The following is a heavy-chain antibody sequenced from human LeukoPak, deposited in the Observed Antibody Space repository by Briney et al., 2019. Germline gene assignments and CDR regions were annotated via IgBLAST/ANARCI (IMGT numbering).Heavy chain of an antibody. J-gene: IGHJ3*02. CDR3: ARVWGYAFDI. CDR1: GFIFANYE. Sequence: PGGSLRLSCDSSGFIFANYEMNWVRQAPGKGLEWVSYISSSGATIYYADSVRGRFTISRDNAKNSLYLQMNSLRAEDTAVYYCARVWGYAFDIWGQGTTVTVSS. CDR2: ISSSGATI. D-gene: IGHD3-16*01. V-gene: IGHV3-48*03.